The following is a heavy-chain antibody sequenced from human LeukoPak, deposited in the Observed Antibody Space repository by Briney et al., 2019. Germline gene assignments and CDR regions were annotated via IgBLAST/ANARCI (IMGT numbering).Heavy chain of an antibody. D-gene: IGHD6-19*01. CDR1: GFTFSSYW. Sequence: GGSLRLSCAASGFTFSSYWMSWVRQAPGKGLEWVANIKQDGSEKYYVDSVKGRFTISRDNAKNSLYLQMNSLRAEDTAVYYCARDKMWLGSDAFDTWGQGTMVTVSS. CDR2: IKQDGSEK. V-gene: IGHV3-7*01. J-gene: IGHJ3*02. CDR3: ARDKMWLGSDAFDT.